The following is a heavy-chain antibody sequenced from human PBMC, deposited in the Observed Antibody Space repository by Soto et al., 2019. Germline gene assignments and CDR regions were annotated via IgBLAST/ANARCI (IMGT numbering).Heavy chain of an antibody. CDR1: GGSISSGGYS. V-gene: IGHV4-30-2*01. D-gene: IGHD3-10*01. CDR3: ARGTAMVRGVIIPNYFDY. Sequence: QLQLQESGSGLVKPSQTLSLTCAVSGGSISSGGYSWSWIRQPPGKGLEWIGYIYHSGSTYYNPPLKSRVTISVDRYKNQFSLKLSSVTAADTAVYYCARGTAMVRGVIIPNYFDYWGQGTLVTVSS. J-gene: IGHJ4*02. CDR2: IYHSGST.